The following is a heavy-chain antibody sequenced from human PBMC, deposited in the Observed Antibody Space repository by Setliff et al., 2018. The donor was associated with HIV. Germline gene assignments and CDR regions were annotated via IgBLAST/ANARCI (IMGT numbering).Heavy chain of an antibody. CDR2: IYDSGDI. J-gene: IGHJ4*02. Sequence: GGSLRLSCAASGFTLSNFWMTWVRQAPGKGLEWVSRIYDSGDIWYADSVRGRFTISRDNTKNSLYLQMNNLRAEDTAVYYCVRDYMWAFDYWGQGTPVTVSS. CDR3: VRDYMWAFDY. D-gene: IGHD1-26*01. V-gene: IGHV3-21*05. CDR1: GFTLSNFW.